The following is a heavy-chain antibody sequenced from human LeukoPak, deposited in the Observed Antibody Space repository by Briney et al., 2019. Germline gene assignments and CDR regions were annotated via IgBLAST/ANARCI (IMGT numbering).Heavy chain of an antibody. V-gene: IGHV3-23*01. Sequence: GGSLRLSCTASGFTFSSYALSWVRQAPGKGLEWVSSISESGDTPYYADSVKGRFTISRDNAKNSLYLQMDSLRAEDTAVYYCAREPYFYMDVWGKGTTVTVSS. J-gene: IGHJ6*04. D-gene: IGHD3-22*01. CDR3: AREPYFYMDV. CDR2: ISESGDTP. CDR1: GFTFSSYA.